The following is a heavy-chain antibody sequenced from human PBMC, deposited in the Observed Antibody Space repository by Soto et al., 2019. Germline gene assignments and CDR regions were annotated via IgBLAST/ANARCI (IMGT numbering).Heavy chain of an antibody. Sequence: PGGSLRLSCEASGFPFRYYGMHWVRQAPGKGLEWVAVMSFDGNTKYYADSVEGRFTISRDNSKNTLYLQMNSLRGDDTAVYYCARSYSGTYGCFDPWGQGTLVTVSS. V-gene: IGHV3-30*03. CDR3: ARSYSGTYGCFDP. J-gene: IGHJ5*02. CDR2: MSFDGNTK. D-gene: IGHD1-26*01. CDR1: GFPFRYYG.